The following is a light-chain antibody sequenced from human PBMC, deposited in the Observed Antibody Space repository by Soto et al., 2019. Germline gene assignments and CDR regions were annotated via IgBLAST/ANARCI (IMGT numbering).Light chain of an antibody. CDR2: SAS. CDR1: QYISTY. CDR3: QQSYTTPRT. V-gene: IGKV1-39*01. Sequence: IQITQSPSSLSSAVFERFTTTCLASQYISTYLNWYRQKSGKAPEVLIYSASTLQSGVPSRFSGRGSGTDFTLTIIGLQSEDFATYYCQQSYTTPRTFGAGTKVDNK. J-gene: IGKJ4*02.